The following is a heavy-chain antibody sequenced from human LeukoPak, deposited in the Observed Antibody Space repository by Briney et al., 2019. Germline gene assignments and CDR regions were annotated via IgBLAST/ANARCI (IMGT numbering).Heavy chain of an antibody. J-gene: IGHJ3*02. CDR3: ARQLDLGAFDI. CDR2: IYTSGST. D-gene: IGHD1-1*01. V-gene: IGHV4-4*09. Sequence: SETLSLTCTVSGGSISSYYWSWIWQPPGKGLEWIGYIYTSGSTNYNPSLKSRVTISVDTSKNQFSLKLSSVTAADTAVYYCARQLDLGAFDIWGQGTMVTVSS. CDR1: GGSISSYY.